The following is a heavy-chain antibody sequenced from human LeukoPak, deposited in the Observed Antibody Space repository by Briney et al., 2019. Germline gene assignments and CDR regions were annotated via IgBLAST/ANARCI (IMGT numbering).Heavy chain of an antibody. J-gene: IGHJ5*02. CDR3: ASDWALELELPNWFDP. D-gene: IGHD1-7*01. CDR1: GYTFTSYG. Sequence: ASVKVSCKASGYTFTSYGISWVRQAPGQGREWMGWISAYNGNTNYAQKLQGRVTMTTDTSTSTAYMELRSLRSDDTAVYYCASDWALELELPNWFDPWGQGTLVTVSS. V-gene: IGHV1-18*01. CDR2: ISAYNGNT.